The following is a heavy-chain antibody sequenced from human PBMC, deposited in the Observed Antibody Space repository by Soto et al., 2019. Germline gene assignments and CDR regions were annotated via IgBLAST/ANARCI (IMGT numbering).Heavy chain of an antibody. J-gene: IGHJ4*02. CDR1: GFNISTNY. CDR2: LYVDGSP. D-gene: IGHD3-10*01. V-gene: IGHV3-53*01. Sequence: VQLVESGGGLIQPGGSLRLSCAASGFNISTNYMTWVRQAPGKGLEWVSVLYVDGSPYYADSVKGRFVISSDSSKNTVCLQLSSLRADDTAIYYCARSRGRHQSYFDFWGRGTPVTVS. CDR3: ARSRGRHQSYFDF.